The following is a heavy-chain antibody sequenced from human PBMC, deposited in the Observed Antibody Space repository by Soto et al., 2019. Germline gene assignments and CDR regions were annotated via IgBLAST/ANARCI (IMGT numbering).Heavy chain of an antibody. Sequence: HPGGSLRLSCAASGFTFTAYAMSWVRQAPGKGLEWVSAISGSGGGTYYADSVKGRFTISRDNSKNTLYLQMNSLRAEDTAIYYCAKDAFGYCSGGSCYYYYMDVWGKGTTVTVSS. V-gene: IGHV3-23*01. CDR3: AKDAFGYCSGGSCYYYYMDV. J-gene: IGHJ6*03. CDR1: GFTFTAYA. D-gene: IGHD2-15*01. CDR2: ISGSGGGT.